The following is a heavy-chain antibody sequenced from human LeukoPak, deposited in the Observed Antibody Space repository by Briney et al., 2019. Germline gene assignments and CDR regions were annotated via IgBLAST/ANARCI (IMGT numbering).Heavy chain of an antibody. CDR3: ARGGDYYDSSGYYDY. CDR2: IYTSGST. V-gene: IGHV4-4*07. Sequence: PSETLSLTCTVSGGSISSYYWSWIRQPAGKGLEWIGRIYTSGSTNYNPSLKSRVTMSVDTSKNQFSLKLSSVTAADTAVYYCARGGDYYDSSGYYDYWGQGTLVTVSS. J-gene: IGHJ4*02. D-gene: IGHD3-22*01. CDR1: GGSISSYY.